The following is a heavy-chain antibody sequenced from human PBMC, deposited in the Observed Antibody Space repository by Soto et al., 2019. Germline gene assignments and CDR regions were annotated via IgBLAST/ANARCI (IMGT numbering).Heavy chain of an antibody. Sequence: EVQLVESGGGLVQPGRSLRLSCAASGFTFDDYAMHWVRQAPGKGLEWVSGISWNSGSIGYADSVKGRFTISRDNAKNSLYLQMNSLRAEDTALYYCAKDPMVRGAGVSLHYFDYWGQGTLVTVSS. CDR2: ISWNSGSI. CDR1: GFTFDDYA. CDR3: AKDPMVRGAGVSLHYFDY. D-gene: IGHD3-10*01. V-gene: IGHV3-9*01. J-gene: IGHJ4*02.